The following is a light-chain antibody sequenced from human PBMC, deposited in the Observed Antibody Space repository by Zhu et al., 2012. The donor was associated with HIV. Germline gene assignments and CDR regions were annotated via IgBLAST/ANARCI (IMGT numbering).Light chain of an antibody. CDR3: QQYVTSPPIT. CDR2: GAS. CDR1: QSISSRY. Sequence: EIVMTQSPVTLSVSPGERATLSCRASQSISSRYLAWYQQKPGQAPILLIYGASNRATGIPDRFSGSGSGTDFTLTISRLEPEDFAVYYCQQYVTSPPITFGQGTRLEIK. V-gene: IGKV3-20*01. J-gene: IGKJ5*01.